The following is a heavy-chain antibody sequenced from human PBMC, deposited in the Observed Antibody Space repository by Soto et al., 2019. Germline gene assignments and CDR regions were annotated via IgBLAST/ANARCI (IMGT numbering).Heavy chain of an antibody. Sequence: PGGSLRLSCAASGFTFSSYAMSWVRQAPGKGLEWVSAISGSGGSTYYADSVKGRFTISRDNSKNTLYLQMNSLRAEDTAVYYCAKDRALWRVEMATSLDYWGQGTLVTVSS. CDR2: ISGSGGST. D-gene: IGHD5-12*01. V-gene: IGHV3-23*01. CDR1: GFTFSSYA. J-gene: IGHJ4*02. CDR3: AKDRALWRVEMATSLDY.